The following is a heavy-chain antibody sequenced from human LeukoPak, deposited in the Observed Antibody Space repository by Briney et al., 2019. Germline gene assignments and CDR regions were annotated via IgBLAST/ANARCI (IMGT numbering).Heavy chain of an antibody. CDR1: GGTFSSYA. D-gene: IGHD6-6*01. Sequence: ASVKASCKASGGTFSSYAISWVRQAPGQGLEWMGGIIPIFGTANYAQKFQGRVTITADESTSTAYMELSSLRSEDTAVYYCARERLEYSSSAIDYWGQGTLVTVSS. CDR3: ARERLEYSSSAIDY. CDR2: IIPIFGTA. J-gene: IGHJ4*02. V-gene: IGHV1-69*13.